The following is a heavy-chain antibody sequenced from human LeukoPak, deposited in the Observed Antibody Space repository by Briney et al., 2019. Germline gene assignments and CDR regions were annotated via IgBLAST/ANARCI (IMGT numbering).Heavy chain of an antibody. D-gene: IGHD6-13*01. CDR3: AKEGSSSWYAEFDY. V-gene: IGHV3-30*18. Sequence: GRSLRLACAASGFTFSSYGMHWVRQAPGKGLEWVAVISYDGSNKYYADSVKGRFTISRDNSKNTLYLQMNSLRAEDTAVYYCAKEGSSSWYAEFDYWGQGTLVTVSS. CDR1: GFTFSSYG. J-gene: IGHJ4*02. CDR2: ISYDGSNK.